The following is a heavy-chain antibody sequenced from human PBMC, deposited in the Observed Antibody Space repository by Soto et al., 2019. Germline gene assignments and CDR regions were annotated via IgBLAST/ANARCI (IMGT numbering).Heavy chain of an antibody. CDR1: GGSISSSSYY. CDR2: IYYSGST. Sequence: SETLSLTCTVSGGSISSSSYYWGWIRQPPGKGLEWIGSIYYSGSTYYNPSLKSRVTISVDTSKNQFSLKLSSVTAADTAVYYCSSIPLGLRFLEWFSQNNWFDPWGQGTLVTVSS. D-gene: IGHD3-3*01. CDR3: SSIPLGLRFLEWFSQNNWFDP. J-gene: IGHJ5*02. V-gene: IGHV4-39*01.